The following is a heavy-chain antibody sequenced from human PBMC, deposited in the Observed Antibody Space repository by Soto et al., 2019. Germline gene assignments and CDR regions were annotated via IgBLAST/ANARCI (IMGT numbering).Heavy chain of an antibody. D-gene: IGHD3-3*01. CDR1: GFTFSSYI. CDR3: ARDTQDDFWSGYYRDY. V-gene: IGHV3-48*02. J-gene: IGHJ4*02. Sequence: EVQLVESGGGLVQPGGSLRLSCAASGFTFSSYIMNWFRQDPGKGLEWVSYISSSSSTIYYADSVKGRFTISSDNAKNSLYLQMNSLRDEDTDVYYCARDTQDDFWSGYYRDYWGQGTLVTVSS. CDR2: ISSSSSTI.